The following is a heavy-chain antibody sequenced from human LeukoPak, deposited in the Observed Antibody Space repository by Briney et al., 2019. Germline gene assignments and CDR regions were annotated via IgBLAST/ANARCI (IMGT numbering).Heavy chain of an antibody. CDR2: IKTDGSST. V-gene: IGHV3-74*01. CDR3: VGGSYHGPIDY. CDR1: GFTFSSYW. Sequence: GGSLRLSCAASGFTFSSYWMHWVRQAPGKGLVWVSRIKTDGSSTSYADSVKGRFTISRDNAKNTLYLQMNSLRAEDTAVYYCVGGSYHGPIDYWGQGTLVTVSS. D-gene: IGHD1-26*01. J-gene: IGHJ4*02.